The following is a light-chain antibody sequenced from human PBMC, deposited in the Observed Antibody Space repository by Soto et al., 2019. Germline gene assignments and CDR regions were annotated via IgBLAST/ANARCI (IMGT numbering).Light chain of an antibody. V-gene: IGLV1-44*01. Sequence: QSVLTQPPSASGTPGQRVTISCSGGSSNIGSNTVNWYQQFPGAAPKLLVYSSNLRPSGVPDRFSGSKSGTSASLAISGLQSEDESDYYCAAWDGSLNGVVFGGGTKVTVL. CDR2: SSN. CDR1: SSNIGSNT. CDR3: AAWDGSLNGVV. J-gene: IGLJ3*02.